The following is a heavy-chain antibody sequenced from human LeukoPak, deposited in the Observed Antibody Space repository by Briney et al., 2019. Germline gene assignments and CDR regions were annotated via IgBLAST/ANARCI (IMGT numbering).Heavy chain of an antibody. CDR1: GDSVSSNSAT. J-gene: IGHJ6*02. Sequence: SQTLSLTCAISGDSVSSNSATWIWIRQSPSRGLEWLGRTYYRSKWYYDYAVSLQGRISVNPDTSKNQFSLKLSSVTAADTAVYYCARAHSIASYYYGVDVWGQGTTVTVSS. CDR2: TYYRSKWYY. D-gene: IGHD2/OR15-2a*01. V-gene: IGHV6-1*01. CDR3: ARAHSIASYYYGVDV.